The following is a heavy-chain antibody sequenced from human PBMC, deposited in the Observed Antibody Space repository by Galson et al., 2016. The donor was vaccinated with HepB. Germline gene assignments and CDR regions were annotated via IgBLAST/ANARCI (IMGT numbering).Heavy chain of an antibody. CDR3: ARVPRHCSGASFYSFYSDA. CDR1: GFTFSSYS. J-gene: IGHJ4*01. Sequence: SLRLSCAASGFTFSSYSMNWVRQAPGKGLEWVSSISISSTYIYYADSVKGRFPISRDHAKKSLYLQMNSLRAEGTAVYYCARVPRHCSGASFYSFYSDAWGHGTLVTVSS. CDR2: ISISSTYI. V-gene: IGHV3-21*01. D-gene: IGHD2-15*01.